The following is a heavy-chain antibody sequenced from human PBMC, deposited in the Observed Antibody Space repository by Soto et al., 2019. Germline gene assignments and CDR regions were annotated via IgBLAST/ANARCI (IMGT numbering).Heavy chain of an antibody. CDR1: DSSLSSSTYY. CDR2: IYYSGNS. V-gene: IGHV4-39*01. J-gene: IGHJ4*02. D-gene: IGHD3-3*01. CDR3: ARGWDFWSGYYTGGFDY. Sequence: TXETLSLTCSVSDSSLSSSTYYWGWIRQPPGKGLEWIGSIYYSGNSYYNPPLKSRVTISVDTSKNQLSLNLTSVTAADTAVYYCARGWDFWSGYYTGGFDYWGQGTPVTVSS.